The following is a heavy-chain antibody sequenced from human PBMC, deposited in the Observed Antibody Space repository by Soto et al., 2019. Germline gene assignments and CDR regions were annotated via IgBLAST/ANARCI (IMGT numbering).Heavy chain of an antibody. CDR3: ARDRRSSGPFDY. CDR1: GFTFSSYA. D-gene: IGHD6-19*01. Sequence: GGSLRLSCAASGFTFSSYAMSWVRQAPGKGLEWVAVISYDGSNKYYADSVKGRFTISRDNAKNSLYLQMNSLRAEDTAVYYCARDRRSSGPFDYWGQGTLVTVSS. J-gene: IGHJ4*02. CDR2: ISYDGSNK. V-gene: IGHV3-30-3*01.